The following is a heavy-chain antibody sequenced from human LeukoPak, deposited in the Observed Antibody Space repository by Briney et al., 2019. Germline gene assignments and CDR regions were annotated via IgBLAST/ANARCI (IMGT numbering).Heavy chain of an antibody. V-gene: IGHV3-15*01. J-gene: IGHJ4*02. CDR2: IKTRSDGETT. CDR3: TTDHYATIGMTSGYLDY. CDR1: GFTFSSYE. Sequence: PGGSLRLSCAASGFTFSSYEMNWVRQAPGKGLEWVGRIKTRSDGETTDYGAPVKGRFTISRDDSEHTLYLQMNSLKTEDTAVYYCTTDHYATIGMTSGYLDYWGQGTLVTVSS. D-gene: IGHD1-1*01.